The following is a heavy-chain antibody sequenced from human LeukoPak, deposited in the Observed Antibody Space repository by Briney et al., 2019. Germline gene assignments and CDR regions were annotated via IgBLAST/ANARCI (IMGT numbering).Heavy chain of an antibody. CDR1: GYSFTNYW. Sequence: GESLKISCQGSGYSFTNYWISWVRQMPGKGLEWMGRIDPSDSYTNYNPSFQGRVTISADKSVSTAYLQWSSLKASDTAVYFCARRRYSSSSVTFYYYYGMDVWGQGTTVTVSS. CDR2: IDPSDSYT. D-gene: IGHD6-6*01. J-gene: IGHJ6*02. V-gene: IGHV5-10-1*01. CDR3: ARRRYSSSSVTFYYYYGMDV.